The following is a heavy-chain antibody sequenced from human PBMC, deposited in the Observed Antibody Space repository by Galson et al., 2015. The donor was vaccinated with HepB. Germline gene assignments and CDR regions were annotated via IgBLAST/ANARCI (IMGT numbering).Heavy chain of an antibody. J-gene: IGHJ2*01. CDR2: IIPILGIA. Sequence: SVKVSCKASGGTFSSYTISWVRQAPGQGLEWMGRIIPILGIANYAQKFQGRVTITADKSTSTAYMELSSLRSEDTAVYYCARDEVQDYYDSSGSRFPWRYFDLWGRGTLVTVSS. V-gene: IGHV1-69*02. CDR1: GGTFSSYT. D-gene: IGHD3-22*01. CDR3: ARDEVQDYYDSSGSRFPWRYFDL.